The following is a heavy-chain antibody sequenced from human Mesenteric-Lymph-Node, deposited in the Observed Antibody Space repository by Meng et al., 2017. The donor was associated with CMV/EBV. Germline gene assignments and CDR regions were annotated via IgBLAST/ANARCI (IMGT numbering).Heavy chain of an antibody. CDR1: GYNFTSYW. Sequence: SGYNFTSYWIGWVRQMPGKGLEWMEIIYTGDSDTRYSPSFQGQVTITADKSISTAYLQWSSLKASDTAMYYCARHPGYGDYASYFDYWGQGTLVTVSS. CDR2: IYTGDSDT. D-gene: IGHD4-17*01. V-gene: IGHV5-51*01. CDR3: ARHPGYGDYASYFDY. J-gene: IGHJ4*02.